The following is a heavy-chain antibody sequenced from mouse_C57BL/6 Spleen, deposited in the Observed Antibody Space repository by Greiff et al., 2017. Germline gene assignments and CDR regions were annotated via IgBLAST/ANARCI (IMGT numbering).Heavy chain of an antibody. CDR3: ARGGNYYFDY. Sequence: QVQLQQSGPELVKPGASVKISCKASGYSFTSYYIHWVKQRPGQGLEWIGWIYPGSGNTKYNEKFKGKATLTADTSSSTAYMQLSSLTSEDSAVYCCARGGNYYFDYWGQGTTLTVSS. CDR1: GYSFTSYY. J-gene: IGHJ2*01. D-gene: IGHD2-1*01. V-gene: IGHV1-66*01. CDR2: IYPGSGNT.